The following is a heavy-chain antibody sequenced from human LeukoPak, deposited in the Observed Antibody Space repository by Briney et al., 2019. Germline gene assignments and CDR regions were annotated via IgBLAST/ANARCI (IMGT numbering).Heavy chain of an antibody. CDR2: IYHSGST. CDR3: ARGPTGYSSSSLYFDY. D-gene: IGHD6-6*01. Sequence: SETLSLTCTVSGGSISSGYYWGWIRQPPGRGLEWIGSIYHSGSTYYNPSLKSRVTISVDTSKNQFSLKLISVTAADTAVYYCARGPTGYSSSSLYFDYWGQGTLITVSS. J-gene: IGHJ4*02. V-gene: IGHV4-38-2*02. CDR1: GGSISSGYY.